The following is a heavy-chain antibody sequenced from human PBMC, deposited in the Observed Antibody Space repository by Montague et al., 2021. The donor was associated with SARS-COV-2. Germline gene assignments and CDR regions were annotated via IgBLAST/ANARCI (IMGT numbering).Heavy chain of an antibody. J-gene: IGHJ6*02. V-gene: IGHV3-48*02. D-gene: IGHD3-22*01. CDR1: GFTFSSYR. CDR2: ISSSSSTI. Sequence: SLRLSCAASGFTFSSYRMNWVRQAPGKGLEWVSFISSSSSTIYYADSVKGRFTISRDNAKKSLYLQMNSLRDEDTAVYYCARDSMSTMIVVVYYDGIDVWGQGTTITVSS. CDR3: ARDSMSTMIVVVYYDGIDV.